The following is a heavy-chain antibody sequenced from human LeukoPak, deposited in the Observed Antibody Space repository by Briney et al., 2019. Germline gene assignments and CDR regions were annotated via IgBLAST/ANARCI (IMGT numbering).Heavy chain of an antibody. J-gene: IGHJ4*02. Sequence: GGSPRLSCAASGFTFSSYAMSWVRQAPGKGLEWVSAISGSGGSTYYADSVKGRFTISRDNSKNTLYLQMNSLRAEDTAVYYCAKSEGLRYFDWSRGYYFDYWGQGTLVTVSS. V-gene: IGHV3-23*01. CDR3: AKSEGLRYFDWSRGYYFDY. CDR1: GFTFSSYA. CDR2: ISGSGGST. D-gene: IGHD3-9*01.